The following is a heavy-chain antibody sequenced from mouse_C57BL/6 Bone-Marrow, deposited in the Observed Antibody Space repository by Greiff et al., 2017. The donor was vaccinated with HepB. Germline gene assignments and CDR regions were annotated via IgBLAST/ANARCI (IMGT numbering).Heavy chain of an antibody. J-gene: IGHJ3*01. CDR1: GYTFTSYT. V-gene: IGHV1-4*01. D-gene: IGHD1-1*01. Sequence: VQLQQSGAELARPGASVKMSCKASGYTFTSYTMHWVKQRPGQGLEWIGYINPSSGYTKYNQKFKDKATLTADKSSSTAYMQLSSLTSEDSAVYYCARLILRSAWFAYWGQGTRVTVSA. CDR2: INPSSGYT. CDR3: ARLILRSAWFAY.